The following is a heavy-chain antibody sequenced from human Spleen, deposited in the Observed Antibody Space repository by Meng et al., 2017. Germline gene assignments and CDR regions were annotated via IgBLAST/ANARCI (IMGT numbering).Heavy chain of an antibody. CDR3: ARGTPGRSYSDY. Sequence: QVQLVQSGAEVKKPGASVKVSCKASGYTYTDYQTDWVRQAPGQGLEWMGWIHPSGHPTYAQKFQGRVTMTIDTSTSTDFMELRSLRFDDTAVYYCARGTPGRSYSDYWGQGTLVTVSS. CDR2: IHPSGHP. D-gene: IGHD3-10*01. J-gene: IGHJ4*02. CDR1: GYTYTDYQ. V-gene: IGHV1-18*01.